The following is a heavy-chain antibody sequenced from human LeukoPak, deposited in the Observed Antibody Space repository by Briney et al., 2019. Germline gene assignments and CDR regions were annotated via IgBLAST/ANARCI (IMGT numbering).Heavy chain of an antibody. V-gene: IGHV4-59*01. CDR3: ARVSSGYISREFDY. J-gene: IGHJ4*02. CDR2: IYYSGST. Sequence: PSETLSLTCTVSGGSIGSYYWSWLRQPPGKGLEWIGYIYYSGSTNYNPSLKSRVTISVDTSKNQFSLKLSSVTAADTAVYYCARVSSGYISREFDYWGQGTLVTVSS. D-gene: IGHD6-13*01. CDR1: GGSIGSYY.